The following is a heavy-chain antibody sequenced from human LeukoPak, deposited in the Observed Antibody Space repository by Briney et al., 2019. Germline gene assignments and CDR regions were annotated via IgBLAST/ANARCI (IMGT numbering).Heavy chain of an antibody. V-gene: IGHV3-33*06. CDR1: GFTFSSYG. J-gene: IGHJ4*02. Sequence: GGSLRLSCAASGFTFSSYGMHWVRQAPGKGLEWVAVIWYDGSNKYYADSVKGRFTISRDNSKNTLFLQMNSLRAEDTAVYSCAKDLTTGTLSFDYWGQGTLVTVSS. D-gene: IGHD1-1*01. CDR3: AKDLTTGTLSFDY. CDR2: IWYDGSNK.